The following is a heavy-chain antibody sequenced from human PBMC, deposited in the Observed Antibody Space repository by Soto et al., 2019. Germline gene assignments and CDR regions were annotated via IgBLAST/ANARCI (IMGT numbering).Heavy chain of an antibody. CDR3: ARDRGPSYDFWSADAFDI. J-gene: IGHJ3*02. Sequence: EVQLVESGGGLVKPGGSLRLSCAASGFTFSSYSMNWVRQAPGKGLEWVSSISSSSSYIYYADSVKGRFTISRDNAKNSLYMQMNSLRAEDTAVFYCARDRGPSYDFWSADAFDIWGQGTMVTVSS. D-gene: IGHD3-3*01. CDR1: GFTFSSYS. V-gene: IGHV3-21*01. CDR2: ISSSSSYI.